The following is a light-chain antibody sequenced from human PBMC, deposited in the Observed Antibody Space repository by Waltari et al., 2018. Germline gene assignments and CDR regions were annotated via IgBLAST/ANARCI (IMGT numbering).Light chain of an antibody. V-gene: IGLV1-44*01. CDR3: AAWDDSLNGPV. CDR2: NIS. CDR1: SSNLGSNT. J-gene: IGLJ3*02. Sequence: QSVLTQPPSASGTPGQRVTISCSGTSSNLGSNTVNWYQQLPGTAPKLLIYNISQRPSGVPYRFSGSKSGTSASLAISGLQSEDEADYYCAAWDDSLNGPVFGGGTKLTVL.